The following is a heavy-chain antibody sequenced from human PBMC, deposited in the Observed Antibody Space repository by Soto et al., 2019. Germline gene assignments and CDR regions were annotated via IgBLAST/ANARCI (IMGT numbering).Heavy chain of an antibody. CDR1: GFTFSSYA. Sequence: EVQLLESGGGLVQPGGSLRLSCAASGFTFSSYAMSWVRQAPGKGLEWVLAISGSGGSTYYADSVKGRFTISRDNSKNTRYLEMNSLRAEDTAVYYCAKERSSWYYFAYCGQGTLVTVSS. D-gene: IGHD6-13*01. J-gene: IGHJ4*02. CDR2: ISGSGGST. CDR3: AKERSSWYYFAY. V-gene: IGHV3-23*01.